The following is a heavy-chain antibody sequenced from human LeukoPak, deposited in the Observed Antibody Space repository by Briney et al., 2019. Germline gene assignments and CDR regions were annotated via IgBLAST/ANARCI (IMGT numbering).Heavy chain of an antibody. Sequence: GGSLRLSCAASGFTFSSYEMNWVRQAPGKGLEWVSYISSSGSTIYYADSVKGRFTISRDNSKNTLYLQMNSLRAEDTAVYYCAKDGQQNTFDYWGQGTLVTVSS. V-gene: IGHV3-48*03. CDR2: ISSSGSTI. CDR1: GFTFSSYE. J-gene: IGHJ4*02. D-gene: IGHD6-13*01. CDR3: AKDGQQNTFDY.